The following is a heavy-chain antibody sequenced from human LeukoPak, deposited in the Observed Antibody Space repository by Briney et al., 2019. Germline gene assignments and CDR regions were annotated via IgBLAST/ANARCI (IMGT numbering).Heavy chain of an antibody. D-gene: IGHD1-7*01. CDR3: ARHGAPGTTFCWFDP. V-gene: IGHV4-39*01. CDR1: GDSISRTNFY. Sequence: SETLSLTCTVSGDSISRTNFYWGWIRQPPGKGLEWIGSIYYSGSTYYNPSLKSRVTISVDTSKNQFSLKLSSVTAADTAVYYCARHGAPGTTFCWFDPWGQGTLVTVSS. CDR2: IYYSGST. J-gene: IGHJ5*02.